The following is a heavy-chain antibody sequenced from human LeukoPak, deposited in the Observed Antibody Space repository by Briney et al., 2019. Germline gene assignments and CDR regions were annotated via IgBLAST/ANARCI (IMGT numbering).Heavy chain of an antibody. D-gene: IGHD2-2*01. Sequence: PGGSLRLSCAASGFTFSSYGMHWVRQAPGKGLEWVAFIRYDGSNKYYADSVKGRFTISRDNSKNTLYQQMNSLRAEDTAVYYCAKEWGTYCSSTSCYIFDYWGQGTLVTVSS. CDR2: IRYDGSNK. J-gene: IGHJ4*02. CDR1: GFTFSSYG. V-gene: IGHV3-30*02. CDR3: AKEWGTYCSSTSCYIFDY.